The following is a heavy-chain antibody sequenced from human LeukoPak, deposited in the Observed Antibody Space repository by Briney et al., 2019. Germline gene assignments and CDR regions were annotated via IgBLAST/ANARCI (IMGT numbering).Heavy chain of an antibody. CDR1: GFTFSSYS. CDR3: ARDVGGYYYGMDV. V-gene: IGHV3-21*01. J-gene: IGHJ6*02. Sequence: GSLRLSCAASGFTFSSYSMNWVRQAPGKGLEWVSSISSSSSYIYYADSVKGRFTISRDNAKNSLYLQINSLRAEDTAVYYCARDVGGYYYGMDVWGQGTTVTVSS. D-gene: IGHD3-10*01. CDR2: ISSSSSYI.